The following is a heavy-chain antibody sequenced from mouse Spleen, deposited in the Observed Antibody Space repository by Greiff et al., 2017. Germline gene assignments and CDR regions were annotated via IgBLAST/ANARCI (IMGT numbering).Heavy chain of an antibody. D-gene: IGHD2-14*01. CDR3: ARPYRYDGDWFAY. CDR1: GYTFTSYW. Sequence: QVQLKQSGAELAKPGASVKLSCKASGYTFTSYWMHWVKQRPGQGLEWIGYINPSSGYTKYNQKFKDKATLTADKSSSTAYMQLSSLTYEDSAVYYCARPYRYDGDWFAYWGQGTLVTVSA. J-gene: IGHJ3*01. V-gene: IGHV1-7*01. CDR2: INPSSGYT.